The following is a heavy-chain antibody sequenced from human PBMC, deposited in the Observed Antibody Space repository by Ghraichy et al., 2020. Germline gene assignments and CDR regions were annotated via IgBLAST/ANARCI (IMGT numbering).Heavy chain of an antibody. J-gene: IGHJ4*02. V-gene: IGHV4-34*01. CDR2: INHSGST. CDR3: ARGLAGYGDDY. Sequence: SETLSLTCAVYGGSFSGYYWSWIRQPPGKGLEWIGEINHSGSTNYNPSLKSRVTISVDTSKNQFSLKLSSVTAADTAVYYCARGLAGYGDDYWGQGTLVTVSS. CDR1: GGSFSGYY. D-gene: IGHD4-17*01.